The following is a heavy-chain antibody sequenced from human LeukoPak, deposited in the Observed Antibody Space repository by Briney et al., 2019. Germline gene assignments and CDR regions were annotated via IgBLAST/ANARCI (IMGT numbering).Heavy chain of an antibody. CDR3: TTDGSPWELLSAFDI. CDR1: GFTFSNAW. V-gene: IGHV3-15*01. CDR2: IKSKTDGGTT. D-gene: IGHD1-26*01. Sequence: PGGSLRLSCAASGFTFSNAWMSWVRQAPGKGLEWVGRIKSKTDGGTTDYAAPVKGRFTISRDDSKNTLYLQMNSLKTEDTAVYYCTTDGSPWELLSAFDIWGQGTMVTVSS. J-gene: IGHJ3*02.